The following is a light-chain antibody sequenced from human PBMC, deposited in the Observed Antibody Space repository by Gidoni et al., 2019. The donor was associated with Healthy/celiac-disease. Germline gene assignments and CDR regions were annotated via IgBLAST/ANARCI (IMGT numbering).Light chain of an antibody. V-gene: IGLV3-19*01. CDR2: GKN. CDR1: SLRSYY. J-gene: IGLJ3*02. Sequence: SSKLTQDPAVSVALGQTVRITCQGDSLRSYYASWYQQKPGQAPVLVIYGKNNRPSGIPYRFSGSSSGNTASLTITGAQAEDEADYYCNSRDSSGNPVFGGGTKLTVL. CDR3: NSRDSSGNPV.